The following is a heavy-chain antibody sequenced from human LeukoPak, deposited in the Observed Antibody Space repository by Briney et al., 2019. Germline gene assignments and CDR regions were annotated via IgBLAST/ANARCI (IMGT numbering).Heavy chain of an antibody. V-gene: IGHV3-30*19. CDR2: ISYDGSNK. CDR3: ARIVAGNSFDY. D-gene: IGHD6-19*01. Sequence: GRSLRLSCAASGFTFSSYGMHWVRQAPGKGLEWVAVISYDGSNKYYADSVKGRFTISRDNSKNTLYLQMNSLRAEDTAVYYCARIVAGNSFDYWGQGTLVTVSS. J-gene: IGHJ4*02. CDR1: GFTFSSYG.